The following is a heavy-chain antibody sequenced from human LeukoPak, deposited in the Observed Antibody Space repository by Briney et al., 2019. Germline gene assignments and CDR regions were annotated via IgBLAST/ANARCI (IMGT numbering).Heavy chain of an antibody. V-gene: IGHV4-39*01. CDR1: GGSISSSTNY. CDR2: IYYSGNT. Sequence: SETLSLTCTVSGGSISSSTNYWGWIRQSPGKGLEWIGSIYYSGNTYYNPSLKSRVTISVDTSKNQFYLKLSSVTAADTAVYYCAITRGAFVWGKGTTVTVSS. D-gene: IGHD7-27*01. J-gene: IGHJ6*04. CDR3: AITRGAFV.